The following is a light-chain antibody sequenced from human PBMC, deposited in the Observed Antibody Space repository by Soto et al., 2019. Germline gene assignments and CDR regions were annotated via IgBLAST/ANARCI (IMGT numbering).Light chain of an antibody. CDR2: DAS. CDR3: QQRSNWPIT. CDR1: QSVSSY. Sequence: ESVLTQSPGKMYLSPGERATLSCRASQSVSSYLALYQQKPGQAPRLLIYDASNRATGIPARFSGSGSGTDFTLTISSLEPEDFAVYYCQQRSNWPITFGQGTRLEI. V-gene: IGKV3-11*01. J-gene: IGKJ5*01.